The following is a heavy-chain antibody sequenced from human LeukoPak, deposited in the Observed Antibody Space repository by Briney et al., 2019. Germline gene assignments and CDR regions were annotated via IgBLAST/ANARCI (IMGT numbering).Heavy chain of an antibody. J-gene: IGHJ3*02. D-gene: IGHD3-22*01. V-gene: IGHV1-2*02. CDR1: GYGFIGYY. Sequence: ASVKVSCKASGYGFIGYYINWVRQAPGQGLEWMGWINPNSGDTNFAQNFQGRVTVTGDTSISTAFMEVSRLRSDDTAVYYCARDLSYFDSSGYSSRNVFDIWGQGTMVTVSS. CDR2: INPNSGDT. CDR3: ARDLSYFDSSGYSSRNVFDI.